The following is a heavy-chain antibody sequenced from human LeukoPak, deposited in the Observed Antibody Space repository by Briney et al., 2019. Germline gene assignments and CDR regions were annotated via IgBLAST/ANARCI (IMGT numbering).Heavy chain of an antibody. V-gene: IGHV4-34*01. J-gene: IGHJ6*04. CDR2: INHNGST. CDR3: ARTPKADYYYGMDV. CDR1: GGSFSGYY. Sequence: SETLSLTCAVYGGSFSGYYWSWIRQPPGKGLEWIGEINHNGSTNYNPSLKSRVTISVDTSKNQFSLKLSSVTAADTAVYYCARTPKADYYYGMDVWGKGTTVTVSS. D-gene: IGHD6-19*01.